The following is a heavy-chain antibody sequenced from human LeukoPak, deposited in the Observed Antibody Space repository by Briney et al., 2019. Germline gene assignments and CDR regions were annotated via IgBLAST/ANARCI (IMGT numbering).Heavy chain of an antibody. CDR3: ARDFPYYYDSSGYYYAHSDYGMDV. Sequence: GASVKVSCKASGYTFTGYYMHWVRPAPGQGLEWMGWINPNSGGTNYAQKFQGRVTMTRDTSISTAYMELSRLRSDDTAVYYCARDFPYYYDSSGYYYAHSDYGMDVWGQGTTVTVSS. CDR1: GYTFTGYY. CDR2: INPNSGGT. V-gene: IGHV1-2*02. J-gene: IGHJ6*02. D-gene: IGHD3-22*01.